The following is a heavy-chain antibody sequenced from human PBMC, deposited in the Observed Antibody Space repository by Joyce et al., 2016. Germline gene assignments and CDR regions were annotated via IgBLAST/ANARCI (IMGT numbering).Heavy chain of an antibody. V-gene: IGHV3-21*01. CDR2: IRATSYYI. CDR3: ARGGISYYYAMDV. D-gene: IGHD3-16*01. Sequence: QLVESGGGVVKAGGSLRLSCEASGSTLSSSSMSWFRQAPGKGLEWVAAIRATSYYIFHAETVRGRFTVSRDNAKKTLYLQMNSLRAEDSAVFYCARGGISYYYAMDVWGQGTTVTVSS. CDR1: GSTLSSSS. J-gene: IGHJ6*02.